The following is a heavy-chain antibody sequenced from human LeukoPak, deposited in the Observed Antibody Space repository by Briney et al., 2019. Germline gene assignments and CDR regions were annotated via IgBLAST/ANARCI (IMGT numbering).Heavy chain of an antibody. CDR3: ARRSYDSSGYYGDYGMDV. CDR1: GGSISSYY. D-gene: IGHD3-22*01. J-gene: IGHJ6*02. Sequence: SETLSLTCTVSGGSISSYYWSWIRQPPGKGLEWIGYIYYSGSTNYNPSLKSRVTISVDTSKKQFSLKLSSVTAADTAVYYCARRSYDSSGYYGDYGMDVWGQGTTVTVSS. V-gene: IGHV4-59*01. CDR2: IYYSGST.